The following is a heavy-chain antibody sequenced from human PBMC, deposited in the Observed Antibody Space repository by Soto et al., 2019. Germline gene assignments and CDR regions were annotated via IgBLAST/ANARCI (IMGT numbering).Heavy chain of an antibody. Sequence: QITLKESGPTLVKPTQTLTLTCSFSGLSLSTSGEAVGWIRQPPGKALEWLALIYWDDDKLFNPTLKTRLTITKDTSKNQVVLTLTNMDPVDTATDSCVHYVSASTAGWFDPWGQGILVTVSS. V-gene: IGHV2-5*02. D-gene: IGHD3-10*01. CDR1: GLSLSTSGEA. CDR3: VHYVSASTAGWFDP. CDR2: IYWDDDK. J-gene: IGHJ5*02.